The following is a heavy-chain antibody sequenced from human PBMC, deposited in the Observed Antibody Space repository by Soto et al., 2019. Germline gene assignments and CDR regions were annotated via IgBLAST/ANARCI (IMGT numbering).Heavy chain of an antibody. CDR3: ARTLTNYGSGSYYNPNSGMDA. J-gene: IGHJ6*02. CDR2: IYYSGST. D-gene: IGHD3-10*01. Sequence: SETLSLTCTGSGGSISSGDYYWSWIRQPPGKGLEWIGYIYYSGSTYYNPSLKSRVTISVDTSKNQFPLKLSSVTAADTAVYYCARTLTNYGSGSYYNPNSGMDAWGQGTTVTVSS. CDR1: GGSISSGDYY. V-gene: IGHV4-30-4*01.